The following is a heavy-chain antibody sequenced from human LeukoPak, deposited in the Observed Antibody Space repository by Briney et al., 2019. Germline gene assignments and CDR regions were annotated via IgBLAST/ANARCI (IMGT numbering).Heavy chain of an antibody. Sequence: PGRSLRLSCAASGSTFSSYAMHWVRQAPGKGLEWVAVISYDGSNKYYTDSVKGRFTISRDNSKNTLYLQMNSLRAEDTAVYYCARDRSDWARHYYYYGMDVWGQGTTVTVSS. CDR2: ISYDGSNK. D-gene: IGHD2-21*02. CDR1: GSTFSSYA. V-gene: IGHV3-30-3*01. CDR3: ARDRSDWARHYYYYGMDV. J-gene: IGHJ6*02.